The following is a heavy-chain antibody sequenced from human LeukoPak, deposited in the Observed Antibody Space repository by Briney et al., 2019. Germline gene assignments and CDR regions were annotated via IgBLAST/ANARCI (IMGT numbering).Heavy chain of an antibody. CDR3: ARGRPIFGVVIIPPYFDY. CDR1: GFTFSSYG. V-gene: IGHV3-33*01. CDR2: IWYDGSNK. Sequence: GGSLRLSCAASGFTFSSYGMHWVRQAPGKGLEWVAVIWYDGSNKYYADSVKGRFTISRDNSKNTLYLQMNSLRAEDTAMYYCARGRPIFGVVIIPPYFDYWGQGTLVTVSS. D-gene: IGHD3-3*01. J-gene: IGHJ4*02.